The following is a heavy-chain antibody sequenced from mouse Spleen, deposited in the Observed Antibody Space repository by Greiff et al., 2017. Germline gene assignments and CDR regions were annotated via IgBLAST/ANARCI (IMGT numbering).Heavy chain of an antibody. CDR3: ARHQIYYDSLDY. CDR1: GFTFSDYY. Sequence: EVHLVESGGGLVQPGGSLKLSCATSGFTFSDYYMYWVRQTPEKRLEWVAYISNGGGSTYYPDTVKGRFTISRDNAKNTLYLQMSRLKSEDTAMYYCARHQIYYDSLDYWGQGTTLTVSS. D-gene: IGHD2-4*01. J-gene: IGHJ2*01. V-gene: IGHV5-12*02. CDR2: ISNGGGST.